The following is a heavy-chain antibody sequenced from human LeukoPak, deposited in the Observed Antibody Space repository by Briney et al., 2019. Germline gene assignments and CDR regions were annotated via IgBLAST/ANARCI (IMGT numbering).Heavy chain of an antibody. V-gene: IGHV4-34*01. D-gene: IGHD1-1*01. CDR3: AGGMERRDYFDY. J-gene: IGHJ4*02. CDR1: GGSFSGYY. Sequence: SETLSLTCAVYGGSFSGYYWSWIRQPPGKGLEWIGEINHSGSTNYNPSLKSRVTISVDTSKNQFSLKLSSVTAADTAVYYCAGGMERRDYFDYWGQGTLVTVSS. CDR2: INHSGST.